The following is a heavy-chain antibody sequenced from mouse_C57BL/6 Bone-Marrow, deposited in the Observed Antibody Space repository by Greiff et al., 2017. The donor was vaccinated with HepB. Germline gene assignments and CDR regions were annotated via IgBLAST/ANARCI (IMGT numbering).Heavy chain of an antibody. J-gene: IGHJ4*01. CDR1: GFTFSDFY. Sequence: EVQLVESGGGLVQSGRSLRLSCATSGFTFSDFYMEWVRQAPGKGLEWIAASRNKANDYTTEYSASVKGRFIVSRDTSQSILYLQMNALSAEDTAIYYCARDAGYDYGAMDYWGQGTSVTVSS. V-gene: IGHV7-1*01. D-gene: IGHD2-10*02. CDR2: SRNKANDYTT. CDR3: ARDAGYDYGAMDY.